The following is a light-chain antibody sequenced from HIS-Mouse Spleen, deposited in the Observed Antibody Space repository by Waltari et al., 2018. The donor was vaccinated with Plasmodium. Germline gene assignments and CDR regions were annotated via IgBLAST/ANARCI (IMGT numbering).Light chain of an antibody. V-gene: IGKV3-11*01. J-gene: IGKJ4*01. CDR2: DAS. Sequence: EIVLTQSPATLSLSPGERATLSCRDSQSVSSYLAWYQQKPGQAPRLLIYDASNRATGIPDRFSGSGSGTDFTLTISSLEPEDFAVYYCQQRSNWPLTFGGGTKVEIK. CDR3: QQRSNWPLT. CDR1: QSVSSY.